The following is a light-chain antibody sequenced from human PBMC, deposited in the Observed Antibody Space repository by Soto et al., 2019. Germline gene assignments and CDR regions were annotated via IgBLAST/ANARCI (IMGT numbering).Light chain of an antibody. J-gene: IGKJ1*01. Sequence: EIVMTQSPATLSVSPGERATLSCRDSQSVSSKLAWYQQKPGQAPRLLIYDASTRATGIPARFSGSGSGTEFTLTISSLQSEDSAVYYCEQYSNWPPWTFGQGTKVEIK. V-gene: IGKV3-15*01. CDR1: QSVSSK. CDR2: DAS. CDR3: EQYSNWPPWT.